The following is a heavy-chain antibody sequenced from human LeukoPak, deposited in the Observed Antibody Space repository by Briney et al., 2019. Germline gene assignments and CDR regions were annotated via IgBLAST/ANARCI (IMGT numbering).Heavy chain of an antibody. V-gene: IGHV3-7*01. CDR1: GFTFSTYW. Sequence: GGSLRLSCAASGFTFSTYWMSWVRQAPGKGLEWVANIKQDGSEKYYVDSVKGRFTLSRDNAKNSLHLQINSLRAEDTAMYYCASATSVWGGSDYWGQGTLVTVSS. J-gene: IGHJ4*02. D-gene: IGHD2-15*01. CDR3: ASATSVWGGSDY. CDR2: IKQDGSEK.